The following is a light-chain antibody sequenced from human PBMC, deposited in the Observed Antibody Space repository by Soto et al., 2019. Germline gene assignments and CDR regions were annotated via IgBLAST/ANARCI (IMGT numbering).Light chain of an antibody. Sequence: QSALTQPASVSGSPGQSITISCTGTSSDVGGYNYVSWYQQHPGKAPKLMIYEVSNRPSGVSNRFSGSKSGNTASLTISGLQAEDEAAYYCSSYTSSSTLSNWVFGGGTKLTVL. CDR2: EVS. CDR3: SSYTSSSTLSNWV. CDR1: SSDVGGYNY. V-gene: IGLV2-14*01. J-gene: IGLJ3*02.